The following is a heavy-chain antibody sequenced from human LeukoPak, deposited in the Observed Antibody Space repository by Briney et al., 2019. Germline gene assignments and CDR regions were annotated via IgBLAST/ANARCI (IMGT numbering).Heavy chain of an antibody. Sequence: SVKVSCKASGGTFSGYAISWVRQAPGQGLEWMGRIIPILGIANYAQKFQGRVTITADKSTSTAYMELSSLRSEDTAVYYCASPIVVVTDAFDIWGQGTMVTVSS. CDR3: ASPIVVVTDAFDI. CDR2: IIPILGIA. CDR1: GGTFSGYA. V-gene: IGHV1-69*04. D-gene: IGHD2-21*02. J-gene: IGHJ3*02.